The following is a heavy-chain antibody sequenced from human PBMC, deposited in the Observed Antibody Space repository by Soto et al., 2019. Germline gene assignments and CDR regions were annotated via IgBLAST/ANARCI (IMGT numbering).Heavy chain of an antibody. D-gene: IGHD3-22*01. Sequence: SETLSLTCTVSGGSISSGDYYWTWIRQPPGKGLEWFGYIYYTGSTNYNPTLKSRVTISVDTSKNQFSLNLSSVTAADTAIYYCARHGDYYDSTGYYRGDYNWFDPWGQGTPVTVSS. CDR1: GGSISSGDYY. CDR3: ARHGDYYDSTGYYRGDYNWFDP. CDR2: IYYTGST. J-gene: IGHJ5*02. V-gene: IGHV4-61*08.